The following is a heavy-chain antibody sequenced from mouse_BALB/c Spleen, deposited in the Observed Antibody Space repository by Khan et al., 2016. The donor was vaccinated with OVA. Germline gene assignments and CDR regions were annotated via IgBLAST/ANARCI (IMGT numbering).Heavy chain of an antibody. CDR2: IWGDGNT. CDR1: GFSLTSYG. J-gene: IGHJ4*01. Sequence: QVQLKESGPGLVAPSQSLSITCTVSGFSLTSYGVSWVRQPPGKGLEWLGVIWGDGNTNYHSTLISRLSISKDDSKSQVFLKLNSQQTDDTATYYCVKQNHGTLYAVDYWGQGTSVTVSS. V-gene: IGHV2-3*01. CDR3: VKQNHGTLYAVDY. D-gene: IGHD2-1*01.